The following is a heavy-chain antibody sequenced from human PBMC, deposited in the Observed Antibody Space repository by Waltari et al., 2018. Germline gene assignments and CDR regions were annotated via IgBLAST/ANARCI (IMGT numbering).Heavy chain of an antibody. CDR1: GYTFTSYD. V-gene: IGHV1-8*01. CDR2: MNPNSGNT. Sequence: QVQLVQSGAEVKKPGASVKVSCKDSGYTFTSYDINWVRQATGQGLAWMGWMNPNSGNTGYAQKFQGRVTMTRNTAISTAYMELSSLRSEDTAVYYCARALIAARPRWFDPWGQGTLVTVSS. J-gene: IGHJ5*02. CDR3: ARALIAARPRWFDP. D-gene: IGHD6-6*01.